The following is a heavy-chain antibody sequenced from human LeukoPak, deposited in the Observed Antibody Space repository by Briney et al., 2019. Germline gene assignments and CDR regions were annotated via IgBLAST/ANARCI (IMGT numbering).Heavy chain of an antibody. CDR2: IYHSGST. CDR1: GGSISSGGYY. J-gene: IGHJ4*02. CDR3: ARDRPHGSLWSLQGGFDY. D-gene: IGHD3-10*01. Sequence: SQTLSLTCTVSGGSISSGGYYWSWIRQPPGKGLEWIGYIYHSGSTYYNPSLKSRVTISVDRSKNQFSLRLSSVTAADTAVYYYARDRPHGSLWSLQGGFDYWGQGTLVTVSS. V-gene: IGHV4-30-2*01.